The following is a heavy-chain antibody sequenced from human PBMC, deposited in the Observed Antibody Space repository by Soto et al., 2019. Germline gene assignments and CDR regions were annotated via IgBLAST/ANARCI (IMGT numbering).Heavy chain of an antibody. CDR3: ARSTGDGYNHYYYYGMDV. Sequence: SLILSCAASGFTVSSNYMSWVRQAPGKGLEWVSVIYSGGSTYYADSVKGRFTISRDNSKNTLYLQMNSLRAEDTAVYYCARSTGDGYNHYYYYGMDVCGQGTTVTVS. J-gene: IGHJ6*02. CDR2: IYSGGST. V-gene: IGHV3-53*01. CDR1: GFTVSSNY. D-gene: IGHD5-12*01.